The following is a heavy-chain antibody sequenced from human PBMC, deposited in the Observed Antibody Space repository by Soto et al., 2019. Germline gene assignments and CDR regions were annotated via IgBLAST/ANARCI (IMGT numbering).Heavy chain of an antibody. D-gene: IGHD3-10*01. CDR2: INHSGST. CDR1: GGSFSGYY. CDR3: ARGGEKYYGSGSYYPYFDY. J-gene: IGHJ4*02. Sequence: SETLSLTCAVYGGSFSGYYWSWIRQPPGKGLEWVGEINHSGSTNYNPSLKSRVTISVDTSKNQFSLKLSSVTAADTAVYYCARGGEKYYGSGSYYPYFDYWGQGTLVTVSS. V-gene: IGHV4-34*01.